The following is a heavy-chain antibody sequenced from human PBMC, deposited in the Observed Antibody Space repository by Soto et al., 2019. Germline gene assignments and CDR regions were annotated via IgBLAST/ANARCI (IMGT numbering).Heavy chain of an antibody. Sequence: PSETLSLTCTVSGGSISSSSYYWGWIRQPPGKGLEWIGYIYYSGSTYYSPSLKSRVTISVDTSKNQFSLKLSSVTAADTAVYYCARADIKPSYYYDSSGASLFDYWGQGTLVTVSS. D-gene: IGHD3-22*01. CDR3: ARADIKPSYYYDSSGASLFDY. CDR2: IYYSGST. CDR1: GGSISSSSYY. V-gene: IGHV4-39*07. J-gene: IGHJ4*02.